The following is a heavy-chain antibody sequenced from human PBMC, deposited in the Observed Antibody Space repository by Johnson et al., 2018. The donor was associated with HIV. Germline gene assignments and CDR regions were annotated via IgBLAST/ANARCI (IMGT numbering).Heavy chain of an antibody. V-gene: IGHV3-64*01. CDR3: AKGAPWDI. J-gene: IGHJ3*02. Sequence: MQLVESGGGLVQPGGSLRLSCAASGLTFSNYAMHWVRQAPGKGLEYVSAISSTGGSTFFANSVKDRFTISRDNSKNTLYLQMGSLRPEDTAVYYCAKGAPWDIWDQGTMVTVSS. CDR1: GLTFSNYA. CDR2: ISSTGGST.